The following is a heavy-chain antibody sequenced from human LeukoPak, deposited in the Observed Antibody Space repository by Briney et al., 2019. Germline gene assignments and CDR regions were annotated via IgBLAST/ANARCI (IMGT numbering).Heavy chain of an antibody. CDR1: GGSNSSGDYY. Sequence: SETLSLTCTVSGGSNSSGDYYWSWIRQPPGKGLVWIGYFYYSGSTYYNPSLKSRVTISVDTSKNQFSLKLSSVTAADTAVYYCARIGLSDYYDSSGGSIGYWGQGTLVTVSS. J-gene: IGHJ4*02. V-gene: IGHV4-30-4*01. CDR2: FYYSGST. CDR3: ARIGLSDYYDSSGGSIGY. D-gene: IGHD3-22*01.